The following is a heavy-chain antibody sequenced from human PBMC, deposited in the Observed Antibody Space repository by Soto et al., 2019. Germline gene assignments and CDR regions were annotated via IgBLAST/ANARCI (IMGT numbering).Heavy chain of an antibody. CDR2: ISGSGGST. J-gene: IGHJ4*02. Sequence: PGGSLRLSCAASGGTFSSYAISWVRQAPGKGLEWDSAISGSGGSTYHADSVKGRFTISRDNPKNTLYLKMNSLRAEDTAVYYCAKDPGRYYYDSSPHDYWGQGTLVTVPS. CDR3: AKDPGRYYYDSSPHDY. CDR1: GGTFSSYA. V-gene: IGHV3-23*01. D-gene: IGHD3-22*01.